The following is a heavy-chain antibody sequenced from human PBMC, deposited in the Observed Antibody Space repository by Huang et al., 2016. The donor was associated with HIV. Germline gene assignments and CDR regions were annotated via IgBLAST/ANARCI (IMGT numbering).Heavy chain of an antibody. Sequence: QQQLQQWGAGLLKPSETLSLTCAVYGGSFTNYYWGWIRQPPGKGLEWIGEINNGRSTQYSPYLKSRVTSSVDTSKNQVSLKLTSVSAADTAVYYCVRGPRYVSADWYARLRNYWFFDLWGRGSLVSVSS. CDR2: INNGRST. V-gene: IGHV4-34*01. CDR3: VRGPRYVSADWYARLRNYWFFDL. D-gene: IGHD3-9*01. CDR1: GGSFTNYY. J-gene: IGHJ2*01.